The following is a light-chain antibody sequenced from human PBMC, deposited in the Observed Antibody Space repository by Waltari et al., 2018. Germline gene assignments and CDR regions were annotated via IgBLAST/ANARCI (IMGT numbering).Light chain of an antibody. CDR3: ASFTGKRIPWV. J-gene: IGLJ3*02. V-gene: IGLV2-14*03. CDR1: STDLNNY. CDR2: DVT. Sequence: QSALTQPASVSGSPGQSITISCTGTSTDLNNYVSWYQQYSGKAPKLLIYDVTYRPSGISARCSGSRSGNTASLTISGLHSDDEADYYCASFTGKRIPWVFGGGTKLTVL.